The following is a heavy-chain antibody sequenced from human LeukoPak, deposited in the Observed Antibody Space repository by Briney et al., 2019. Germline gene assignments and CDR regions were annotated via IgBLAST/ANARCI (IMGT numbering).Heavy chain of an antibody. CDR3: ARESGNSFHN. D-gene: IGHD6-13*01. CDR2: IYYSGST. Sequence: SETLSLTCTESGGSINSDYWSWIRQPPGKGLEWIGYIYYSGSTNSNPSLKSRVTMSLDTSQNQFSLRLTSVTAADTAVYYCARESGNSFHNWGQGTLVTVSS. V-gene: IGHV4-59*01. CDR1: GGSINSDY. J-gene: IGHJ4*02.